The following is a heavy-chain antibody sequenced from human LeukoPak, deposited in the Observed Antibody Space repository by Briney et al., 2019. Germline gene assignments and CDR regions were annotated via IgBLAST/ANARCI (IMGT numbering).Heavy chain of an antibody. CDR1: GGAISSYY. CDR3: ARGGVGATLDFDY. D-gene: IGHD1-26*01. CDR2: IYYSGST. V-gene: IGHV4-59*01. Sequence: SETLSLTCTVSGGAISSYYWSWIRQPPGKGLDWIGYIYYSGSTNYNPSLKSRVTISVDTSKNQFSLKLSSVTAADTAVYYCARGGVGATLDFDYWGQGTLVTVSS. J-gene: IGHJ4*02.